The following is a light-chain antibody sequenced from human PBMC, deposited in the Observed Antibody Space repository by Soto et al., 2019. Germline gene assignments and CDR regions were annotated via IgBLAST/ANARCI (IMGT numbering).Light chain of an antibody. CDR3: LQYRTYPFT. J-gene: IGKJ3*01. CDR1: QDISNS. Sequence: DIQMTQSPSSLSASIGDRVTITCRASQDISNSLVWFQQKPGKAPKSLIYAASTLQSGVPSKFIGSGSGTDFTLTIISLQSEDLATYYCLQYRTYPFTFGPGTQVDI. CDR2: AAS. V-gene: IGKV1-16*02.